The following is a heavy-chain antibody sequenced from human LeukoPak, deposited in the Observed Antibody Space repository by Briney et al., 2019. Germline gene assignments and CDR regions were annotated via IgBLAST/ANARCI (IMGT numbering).Heavy chain of an antibody. CDR1: GFTFSSYA. V-gene: IGHV3-23*01. CDR3: AKDYYYDGSGYYSTPTPTAQFDY. D-gene: IGHD3-22*01. CDR2: ISGSGGYI. J-gene: IGHJ4*02. Sequence: GGSLRLSCAASGFTFSSYAVSWVRQAPGKGLEWVSAISGSGGYINYADSVKGRFSISRDNSKNTLYLQMNSLRAEDTAVYYCAKDYYYDGSGYYSTPTPTAQFDYWGQGTLVTVSS.